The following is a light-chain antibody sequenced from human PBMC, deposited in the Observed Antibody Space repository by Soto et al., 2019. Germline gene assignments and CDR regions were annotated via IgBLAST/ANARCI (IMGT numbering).Light chain of an antibody. CDR3: QQLNSYPRT. Sequence: IQLTRSPSSLSASVGDRVTITCRASQAISSYLAWYQQKPGRAPNLLIYGASTLQSGVPSRFSGSGSGTDFTLTISSLQPEDFATYYCQQLNSYPRTFGQGTKVDIK. V-gene: IGKV1-9*01. CDR1: QAISSY. J-gene: IGKJ1*01. CDR2: GAS.